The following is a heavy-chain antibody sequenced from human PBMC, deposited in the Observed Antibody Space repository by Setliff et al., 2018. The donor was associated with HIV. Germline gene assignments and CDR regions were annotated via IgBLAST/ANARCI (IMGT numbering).Heavy chain of an antibody. D-gene: IGHD3-3*01. CDR1: GATISRHF. CDR3: TRRQWGTSGYYEFFQQ. V-gene: IGHV4-59*11. Sequence: SATLSLTCSVSGATISRHFWSWIRQSPGKGLEWIGTIYDSGVTKYNPSLQTRVRVSEDTSKSHRSLSLTSVTPTDTAVYYCTRRQWGTSGYYEFFQQWGQGSLVTVSS. CDR2: IYDSGVT. J-gene: IGHJ1*01.